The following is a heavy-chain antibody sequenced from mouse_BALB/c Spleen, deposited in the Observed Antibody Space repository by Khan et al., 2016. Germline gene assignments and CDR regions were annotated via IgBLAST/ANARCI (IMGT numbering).Heavy chain of an antibody. V-gene: IGHV3-2*02. CDR1: GYSITSVYA. J-gene: IGHJ3*01. CDR2: ISNSGST. CDR3: ARSSGYRGFAY. Sequence: EVQLVESGPGLVKPSQSLSLTCTVTGYSITSVYAWNWIRQFPGNKLEWMGYISNSGSTSYNPSLNSRISITRDTSTNQFFLQLNSVTTEDEATVYCARSSGYRGFAYWGQGTLVTVSA. D-gene: IGHD2-2*01.